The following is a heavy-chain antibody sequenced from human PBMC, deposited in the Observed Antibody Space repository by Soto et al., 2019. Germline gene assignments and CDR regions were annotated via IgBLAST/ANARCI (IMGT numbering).Heavy chain of an antibody. J-gene: IGHJ6*02. CDR1: GFTFSSYG. D-gene: IGHD3-22*01. Sequence: PGGSLRLSCAASGFTFSSYGMHWVRQAPGKGLEWVAVISYDGSNKYYADSVKGRFTISRDNSKNTLYLQMNSLRAEDTAVYYCANDGGSYYYDSSGSVARYGMDVWGQGTTVTVSS. CDR2: ISYDGSNK. CDR3: ANDGGSYYYDSSGSVARYGMDV. V-gene: IGHV3-30*18.